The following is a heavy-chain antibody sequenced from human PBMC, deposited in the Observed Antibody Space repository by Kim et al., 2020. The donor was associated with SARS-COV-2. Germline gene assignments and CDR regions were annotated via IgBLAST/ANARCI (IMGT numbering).Heavy chain of an antibody. V-gene: IGHV3-30*04. D-gene: IGHD2-15*01. Sequence: GGSLRLSCAASGFTFSSYAMHWVRQAPGKGLEWVAVISYDGSNKYYADSVKGRFTISRDNSKNTLYLQMNSLRAEDTAVYYCARDVGGEGRSGGSPGAGGYGMDVWGQGTTVTVSS. J-gene: IGHJ6*02. CDR1: GFTFSSYA. CDR3: ARDVGGEGRSGGSPGAGGYGMDV. CDR2: ISYDGSNK.